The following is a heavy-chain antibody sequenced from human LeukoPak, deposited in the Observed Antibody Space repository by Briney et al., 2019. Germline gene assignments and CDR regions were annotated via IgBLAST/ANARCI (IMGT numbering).Heavy chain of an antibody. Sequence: GGALRLSCAASGFSFSGSAIHWVRQASGKGLEWVGHIRRKGNDYATAYTASVKGRFTISRDDSKNTAFLQMDSLKTEDTAVYFCARRGGSPPYFHYWVQGTLVTVSS. D-gene: IGHD3-16*01. CDR1: GFSFSGSA. J-gene: IGHJ4*02. V-gene: IGHV3-73*01. CDR2: IRRKGNDYAT. CDR3: ARRGGSPPYFHY.